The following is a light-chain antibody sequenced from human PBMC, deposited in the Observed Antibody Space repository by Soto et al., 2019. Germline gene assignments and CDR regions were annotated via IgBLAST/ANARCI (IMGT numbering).Light chain of an antibody. Sequence: QSALTQPASVSGSPGQSITISCTGTSNDVGGYNYVSWFQQHPGKAPKLLIFEVSNRPSGVSNHFSGSKSGNTASLTISGLQAEDEADYYCSSFTSTSTFVFGTGTKVTVL. V-gene: IGLV2-14*01. CDR1: SNDVGGYNY. CDR2: EVS. CDR3: SSFTSTSTFV. J-gene: IGLJ1*01.